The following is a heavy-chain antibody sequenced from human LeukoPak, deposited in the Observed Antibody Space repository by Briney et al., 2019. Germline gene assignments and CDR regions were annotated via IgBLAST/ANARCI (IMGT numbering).Heavy chain of an antibody. CDR2: ITPYNGNT. V-gene: IGHV1-18*01. Sequence: ASVKVSCKASGYTFIGYSISWVRQAPGHGLEWMGWITPYNGNTNYVQNFQGRVTMTTDTSTSTAYMELRSLRSDVTAVYYCAREYGGNPGLFGYWGQGTLVTVSS. D-gene: IGHD4-23*01. CDR1: GYTFIGYS. J-gene: IGHJ4*02. CDR3: AREYGGNPGLFGY.